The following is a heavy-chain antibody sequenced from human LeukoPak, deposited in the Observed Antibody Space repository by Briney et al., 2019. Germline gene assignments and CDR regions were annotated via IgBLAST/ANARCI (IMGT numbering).Heavy chain of an antibody. J-gene: IGHJ4*02. CDR1: SSSISSGYY. CDR3: ARRDSSGCNDY. D-gene: IGHD6-19*01. Sequence: PSETLSLTCAVSSSSISSGYYWGWIRQPPGKGLEWIGSIYHSGSTYYHPSLKSRVTISVDTSKNQFSLKLSSVTAADTAVYYCARRDSSGCNDYWGQGTLVTVSS. CDR2: IYHSGST. V-gene: IGHV4-38-2*01.